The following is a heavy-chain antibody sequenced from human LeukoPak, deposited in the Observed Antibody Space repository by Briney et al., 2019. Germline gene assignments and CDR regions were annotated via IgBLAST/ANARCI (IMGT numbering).Heavy chain of an antibody. CDR3: ARSAPFSYYYDSIGFRYGMDV. Sequence: ASVKVSCKASGYTFTGYYMHWVRQAPGQGLEWMGWINPNSGGTNYAQKFQGRVTMTRDTSISTAYMELSRLRSDDTAVYYCARSAPFSYYYDSIGFRYGMDVWGQGTTVTVSS. J-gene: IGHJ6*02. CDR1: GYTFTGYY. D-gene: IGHD3-22*01. V-gene: IGHV1-2*02. CDR2: INPNSGGT.